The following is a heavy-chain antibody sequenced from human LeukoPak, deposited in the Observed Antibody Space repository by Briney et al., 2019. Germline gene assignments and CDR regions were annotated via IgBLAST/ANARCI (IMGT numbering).Heavy chain of an antibody. J-gene: IGHJ4*02. Sequence: GESLKISCKGSGYSFTSYWIGWVRQMPGKGLEWMGIIYPGDSDTRYSPSFQGQVTISANKSISTAYLQWSSLKASDAAMYYCARFLGGSGSAKTFDYWGQGTLVTVSS. CDR3: ARFLGGSGSAKTFDY. V-gene: IGHV5-51*01. D-gene: IGHD6-19*01. CDR1: GYSFTSYW. CDR2: IYPGDSDT.